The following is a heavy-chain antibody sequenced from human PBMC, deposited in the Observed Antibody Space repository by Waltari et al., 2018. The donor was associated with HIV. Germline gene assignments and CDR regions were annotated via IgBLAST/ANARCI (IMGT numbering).Heavy chain of an antibody. D-gene: IGHD5-18*01. V-gene: IGHV1-46*01. CDR2: IGPSDGTT. CDR3: ARGVPVDTTMGKYYYYAMDV. Sequence: QVQLVQSGAEVKKPGASVKVSCKASGDTFSNYYMNWVRQAPGQGLEWMGRIGPSDGTTTYAQKFQCRVTMTRDTSTSTVYMALSSLRSEDTAIYYCARGVPVDTTMGKYYYYAMDVWGQGTTVTVSS. J-gene: IGHJ6*02. CDR1: GDTFSNYY.